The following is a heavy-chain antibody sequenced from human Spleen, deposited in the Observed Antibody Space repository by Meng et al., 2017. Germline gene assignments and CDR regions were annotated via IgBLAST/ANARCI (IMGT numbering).Heavy chain of an antibody. D-gene: IGHD1-26*01. V-gene: IGHV4-4*02. CDR1: GEFITHHNW. CDR3: ARGSGGSYFAYVQH. CDR2: IPHRGSS. Sequence: QVQLRESGPGLVKPSETLSLTCVVSGEFITHHNWWSGVRPPPGKGLEWLEEIPHRGSSAYNPSLKSRVTMSIDTSKNQFSLKLTSVTAADTAVYYCARGSGGSYFAYVQHWGQGTLVTVSS. J-gene: IGHJ1*01.